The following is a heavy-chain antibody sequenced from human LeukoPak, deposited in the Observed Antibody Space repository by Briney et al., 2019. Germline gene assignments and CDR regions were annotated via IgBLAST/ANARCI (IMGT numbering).Heavy chain of an antibody. D-gene: IGHD3-22*01. CDR2: IIPIFGTA. CDR3: VRDGSYYDSSGYYYLY. CDR1: GGTFSSYA. J-gene: IGHJ4*02. V-gene: IGHV1-69*13. Sequence: SVKVSCKASGGTFSSYAISWVRQAPGQGLEWMGGIIPIFGTANYAQKFQGRVTITADESTSTAYMELSSLRSEDTAVYYCVRDGSYYDSSGYYYLYWGQGTLVTVSS.